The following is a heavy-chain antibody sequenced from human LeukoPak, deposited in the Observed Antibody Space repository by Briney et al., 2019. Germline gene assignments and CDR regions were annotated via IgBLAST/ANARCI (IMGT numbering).Heavy chain of an antibody. V-gene: IGHV3-48*02. CDR2: ISSSSSTI. CDR1: GFTFSSYS. D-gene: IGHD5-18*01. J-gene: IGHJ4*02. Sequence: PGGSLRLSCAASGFTFSSYSMNWVRQAPGKGLEWVSYISSSSSTIYYADSVKGRFTLSRDNAKNSLYLQMNSLRDEDTAVYYCASHVRFSYSYGTLDYWGQGTLVTVSS. CDR3: ASHVRFSYSYGTLDY.